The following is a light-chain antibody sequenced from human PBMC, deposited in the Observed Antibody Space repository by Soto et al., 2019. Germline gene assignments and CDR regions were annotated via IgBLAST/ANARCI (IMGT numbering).Light chain of an antibody. Sequence: EIVLTQSPATLSLSPGERATLSCRASQSVSSYLAWYQQKPGQAPRLLIYDASNRATGIPARFSGSGSGTDFTLTISSLEPEDFAVYYCQQRRKWPPWTFGQGNKVEIK. CDR1: QSVSSY. V-gene: IGKV3-11*01. J-gene: IGKJ1*01. CDR3: QQRRKWPPWT. CDR2: DAS.